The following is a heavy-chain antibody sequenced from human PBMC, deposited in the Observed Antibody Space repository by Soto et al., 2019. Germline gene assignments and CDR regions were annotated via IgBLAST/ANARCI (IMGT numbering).Heavy chain of an antibody. CDR1: GFTFSDYY. CDR2: ISSSGSTI. Sequence: NPGGSLRLSCAASGFTFSDYYMSWIRQAPGKGLEWVSYISSSGSTIYYADSVKGRFTISRDNAKNSLYLQMNSLRAEDTAVYYYARRRRIQLWSYYYYGMDVWGQGTTVTVSS. D-gene: IGHD5-18*01. V-gene: IGHV3-11*01. J-gene: IGHJ6*02. CDR3: ARRRRIQLWSYYYYGMDV.